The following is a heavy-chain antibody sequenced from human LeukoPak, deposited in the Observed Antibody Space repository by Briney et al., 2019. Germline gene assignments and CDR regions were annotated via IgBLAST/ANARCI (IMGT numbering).Heavy chain of an antibody. Sequence: PSKTLSLTCTVSGGSISSSSYYWGWIRQPPGKGLEWIGSIYYSGSTYYNPSLKSRVTISVDTSKNQFSLKLSSVTAADTAVCYCAREVWSPNYYYYGMDVWGQGTTVTVSS. D-gene: IGHD1-26*01. CDR2: IYYSGST. CDR1: GGSISSSSYY. CDR3: AREVWSPNYYYYGMDV. V-gene: IGHV4-39*07. J-gene: IGHJ6*02.